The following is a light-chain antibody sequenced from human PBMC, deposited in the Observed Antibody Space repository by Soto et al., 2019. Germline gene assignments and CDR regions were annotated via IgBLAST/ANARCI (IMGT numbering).Light chain of an antibody. CDR3: QQYDNFPRAIN. CDR2: DAS. V-gene: IGKV1D-13*01. CDR1: QGISSA. J-gene: IGKJ5*01. Sequence: AIQLTQSPSSLSASVGDSVTITCRASQGISSALAWYQQTPGRAPKLLIYDASTLESGVPSRFSGSRSGTDFTLTVSSLQPEDIATYYCQQYDNFPRAINFGQGTRLEIK.